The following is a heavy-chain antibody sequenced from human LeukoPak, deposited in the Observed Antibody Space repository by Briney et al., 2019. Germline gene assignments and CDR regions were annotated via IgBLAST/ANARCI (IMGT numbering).Heavy chain of an antibody. Sequence: PGGSLRLSCAASGFTLSSYWMSWVRQAPGKGLEWVANIKQDGSEKYYVDSVKGRFTISRDNAENSLYLQMNSLRAEDTAVYYCARKTGTTGEAFDYWGQGTQVTVSS. D-gene: IGHD1-1*01. CDR2: IKQDGSEK. CDR1: GFTLSSYW. V-gene: IGHV3-7*03. J-gene: IGHJ4*02. CDR3: ARKTGTTGEAFDY.